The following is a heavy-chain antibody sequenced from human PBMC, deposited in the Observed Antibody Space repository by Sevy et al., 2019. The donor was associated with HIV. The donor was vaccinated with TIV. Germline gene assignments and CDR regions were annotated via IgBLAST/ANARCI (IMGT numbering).Heavy chain of an antibody. CDR2: ISSDVSRK. CDR1: GFNFSTYA. V-gene: IGHV3-30*09. J-gene: IGHJ4*02. D-gene: IGHD3-10*01. CDR3: ARGARGGSALPDY. Sequence: GGSLRLSCSASGFNFSTYAMHWVRQAPGKGLEWVAVISSDVSRKYYAASVRGRFAISRDNSKNTLSLQMNSLRVEDTGVYYCARGARGGSALPDYWGQGTLVTVSS.